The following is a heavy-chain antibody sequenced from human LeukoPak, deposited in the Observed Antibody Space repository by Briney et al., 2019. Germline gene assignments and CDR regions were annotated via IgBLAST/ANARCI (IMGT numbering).Heavy chain of an antibody. CDR3: ARCPGYGDYYDY. Sequence: KPSETLSLTCTVSGYSISSGYYWGWIRQPPGKGLEWIGSIYHSGSTYYNPSLKSRVTISVDRSKNQFSLKLSSVTAADTAVYYCARCPGYGDYYDYWGQGTLVTVSS. D-gene: IGHD4-17*01. V-gene: IGHV4-38-2*02. CDR2: IYHSGST. CDR1: GYSISSGYY. J-gene: IGHJ4*02.